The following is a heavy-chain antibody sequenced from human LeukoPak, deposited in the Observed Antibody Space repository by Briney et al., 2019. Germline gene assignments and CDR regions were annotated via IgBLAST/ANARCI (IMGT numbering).Heavy chain of an antibody. CDR1: GYSISSGYY. CDR2: IYYSGST. CDR3: ARVGATTEGNWFDP. Sequence: SEALSLTCTVSGYSISSGYYWGWIRQPPGKGLEWIGSIYYSGSTYYNPSLKSRVTISVDTSKNQFSLKLSSVTAADTAVYYCARVGATTEGNWFDPWGQGTLVTVSS. J-gene: IGHJ5*02. D-gene: IGHD1-26*01. V-gene: IGHV4-38-2*02.